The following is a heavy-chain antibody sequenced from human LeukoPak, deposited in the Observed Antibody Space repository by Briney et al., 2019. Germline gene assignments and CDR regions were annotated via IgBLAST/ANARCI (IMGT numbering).Heavy chain of an antibody. Sequence: GGSLRLSCSASGFTFTTYGMNWVRQAPGKGLEWVSSISSSSSYIYYADSVKGRFTISRDNAKNSLYLQMNSLRAEDTAVYYCARYYDILTGYYSDYYYMDVWGKGTTVTVSS. V-gene: IGHV3-21*01. D-gene: IGHD3-9*01. CDR3: ARYYDILTGYYSDYYYMDV. CDR1: GFTFTTYG. CDR2: ISSSSSYI. J-gene: IGHJ6*03.